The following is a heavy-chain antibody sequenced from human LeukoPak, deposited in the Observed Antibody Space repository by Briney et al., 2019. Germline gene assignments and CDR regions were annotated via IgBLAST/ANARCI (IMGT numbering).Heavy chain of an antibody. CDR1: GGSIKSYY. Sequence: SETLYVNYTVSGGSIKSYYWNWIRQSPGEGLQWLGTLYASGRTTYNPSLRSRVTISLETSENRFSLRMGSVTAADAAVYYCASTYGKEGALTAPPIFNFYGLDVWGQGTTVTVSS. D-gene: IGHD1-26*01. CDR2: LYASGRT. J-gene: IGHJ6*02. V-gene: IGHV4-4*09. CDR3: ASTYGKEGALTAPPIFNFYGLDV.